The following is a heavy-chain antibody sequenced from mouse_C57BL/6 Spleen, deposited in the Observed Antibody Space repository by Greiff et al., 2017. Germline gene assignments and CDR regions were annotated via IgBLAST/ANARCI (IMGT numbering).Heavy chain of an antibody. J-gene: IGHJ2*01. Sequence: EVKLMESGGGLVKPGGSLKLSCAASGFTFSSYTMSWVRQTPEKRLEWVATISGGGGNTYYPDSVKGRVPISRDNAKNTLYLQMSSLRSEDTALDYCASVYYGNYFDYWGQGTTLTVSS. CDR2: ISGGGGNT. V-gene: IGHV5-9*01. CDR3: ASVYYGNYFDY. D-gene: IGHD2-1*01. CDR1: GFTFSSYT.